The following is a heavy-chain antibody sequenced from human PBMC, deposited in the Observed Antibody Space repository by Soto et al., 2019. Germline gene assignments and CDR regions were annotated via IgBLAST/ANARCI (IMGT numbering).Heavy chain of an antibody. CDR1: GFIFSNYA. CDR3: AKDLIRGDGYIDFDY. V-gene: IGHV3-23*01. CDR2: IYAGGGTT. J-gene: IGHJ4*02. Sequence: LRLSCAASGFIFSNYAMFWVRQAPGKGLDWVSTIYAGGGTTHYAESVKGRFTISRDNSNNRLYLQLNNLRAEDTAVYFCAKDLIRGDGYIDFDYWGQGTLVTVSS. D-gene: IGHD3-10*01.